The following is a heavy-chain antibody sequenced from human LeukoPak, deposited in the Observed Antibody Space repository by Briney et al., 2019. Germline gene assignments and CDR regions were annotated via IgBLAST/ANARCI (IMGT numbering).Heavy chain of an antibody. D-gene: IGHD2-8*02. CDR2: ISNSGGT. CDR3: ERYCTVGSGLDS. Sequence: SETLSLTCTGSRGSLSSYHWSWIRQPPGKGLEWIGYISNSGGTNYNPSLENRVSISEDTSKNHFSLKLGSVTAADTAMYYCERYCTVGSGLDSWGQGTLVTVSS. V-gene: IGHV4-59*08. J-gene: IGHJ5*01. CDR1: RGSLSSYH.